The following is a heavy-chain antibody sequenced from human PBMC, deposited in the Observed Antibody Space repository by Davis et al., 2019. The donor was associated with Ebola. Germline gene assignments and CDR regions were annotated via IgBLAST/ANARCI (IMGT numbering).Heavy chain of an antibody. V-gene: IGHV3-53*01. Sequence: GESLKISCAASGFTVISNYMIWVRQAPGKGLEWVSLLYSSGSTFYADSVKGRFIISRDNYENTLYLQMNSLRVEDTAVYFCARDPSGGSGWSVGYYGMDVWGKGTTVTVSS. CDR3: ARDPSGGSGWSVGYYGMDV. CDR1: GFTVISNY. CDR2: LYSSGST. J-gene: IGHJ6*04. D-gene: IGHD6-19*01.